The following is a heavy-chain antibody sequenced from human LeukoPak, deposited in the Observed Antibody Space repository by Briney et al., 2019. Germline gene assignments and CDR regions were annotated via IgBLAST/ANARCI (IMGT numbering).Heavy chain of an antibody. CDR2: IKQDGSEK. Sequence: PGGSLTLSFACLCFTYRRYSMNWVRQAPGKGLEWVANIKQDGSEKYYVYSVKGRFTISRDNAKNSLYLQMNSLRAEDTAVYYCARKNGLDYWGQGTLVTVSS. J-gene: IGHJ4*02. V-gene: IGHV3-7*01. CDR1: CFTYRRYS. CDR3: ARKNGLDY. D-gene: IGHD2-8*01.